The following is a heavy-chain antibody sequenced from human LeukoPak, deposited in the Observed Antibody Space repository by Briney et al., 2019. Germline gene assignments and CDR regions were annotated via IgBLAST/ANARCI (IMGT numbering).Heavy chain of an antibody. J-gene: IGHJ5*02. CDR3: ARVGGTVGARGWFDP. CDR2: IYHSGST. Sequence: PSETLSLTCAVSGGSIRSSNWWSWVRQSPGKGLEWIGEIYHSGSTDYNPSLKSRLTISVDKSKNQFSLKLSSVTAADTAVYYCARVGGTVGARGWFDPWGQGSLVTVSS. CDR1: GGSIRSSNW. D-gene: IGHD1-26*01. V-gene: IGHV4-4*02.